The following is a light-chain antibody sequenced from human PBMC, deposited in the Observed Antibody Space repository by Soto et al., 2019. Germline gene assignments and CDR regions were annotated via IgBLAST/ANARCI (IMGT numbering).Light chain of an antibody. CDR2: HAS. J-gene: IGKJ1*01. Sequence: AIQLTQSPSSLSASVGDRVTITCRASQGISSALAWYQQKPGTAPKVLIYHASNLQSGVPSRFSGSGSGTEFTLTISSLQPDDFATYYCQQYNSYSFGQGTKVDIK. CDR3: QQYNSYS. V-gene: IGKV1-13*02. CDR1: QGISSA.